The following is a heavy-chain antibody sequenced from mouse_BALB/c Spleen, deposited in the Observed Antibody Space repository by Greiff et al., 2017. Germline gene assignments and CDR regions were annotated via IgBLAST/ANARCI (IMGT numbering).Heavy chain of an antibody. Sequence: EVKLVESGGGLVQPGGSLRLSCATSGFTFTDYYMSWVRQPPGKALEWLGFIRNKANGYTTEYSASVKGRFTISRDNSQSILYLQMNTLRAEDSATYYCARDGGPTGTYFDVWGAGTTVTVSS. D-gene: IGHD4-1*02. J-gene: IGHJ1*01. CDR2: IRNKANGYTT. CDR1: GFTFTDYY. CDR3: ARDGGPTGTYFDV. V-gene: IGHV7-3*02.